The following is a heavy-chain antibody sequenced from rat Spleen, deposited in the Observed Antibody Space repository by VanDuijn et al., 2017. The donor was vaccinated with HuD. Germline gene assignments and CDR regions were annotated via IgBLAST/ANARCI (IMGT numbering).Heavy chain of an antibody. CDR1: RFTFSNYY. D-gene: IGHD5-1*01. CDR3: ASRTGNWFAY. V-gene: IGHV5-29*01. J-gene: IGHJ3*01. Sequence: EVQLVESGGGLVQPGRSMKLSCAALRFTFSNYYMAWVRQAPTKGLEWVATTSYDGRRTYYRDSVKGRFTISRDNVKSILYLQMDSLTSEDTATYYCASRTGNWFAYWGQGTLVTVSS. CDR2: TSYDGRRT.